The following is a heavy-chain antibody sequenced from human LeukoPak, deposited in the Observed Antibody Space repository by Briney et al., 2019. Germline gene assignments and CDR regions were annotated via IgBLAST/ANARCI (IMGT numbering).Heavy chain of an antibody. V-gene: IGHV4-39*07. Sequence: KPSETLSLTCTVSGGSISSSSYYWGWIRQPPGKGLEWIGSIYYSGSTYYNPSLKSRVTISVDTSKNQFSLKLSSVTAADTAVYYCASSPSLVTAIHNWFDPWGQGTLVTVSS. J-gene: IGHJ5*02. CDR2: IYYSGST. CDR1: GGSISSSSYY. CDR3: ASSPSLVTAIHNWFDP. D-gene: IGHD2-21*02.